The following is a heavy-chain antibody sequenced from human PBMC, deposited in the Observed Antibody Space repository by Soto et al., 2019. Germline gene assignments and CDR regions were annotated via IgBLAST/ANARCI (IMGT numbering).Heavy chain of an antibody. Sequence: PGGSLRLSCAASGFTFSDYYMSWIRQAPGKGLEWVSRINSNGSTTYYADSVKGRFTVSRDNAKNTLFLQMNGLRAEDTAVYYCARTQDSGDYFFWFDPWGQGTLVTVSS. D-gene: IGHD4-17*01. V-gene: IGHV3-11*04. CDR3: ARTQDSGDYFFWFDP. CDR2: INSNGSTT. J-gene: IGHJ5*02. CDR1: GFTFSDYY.